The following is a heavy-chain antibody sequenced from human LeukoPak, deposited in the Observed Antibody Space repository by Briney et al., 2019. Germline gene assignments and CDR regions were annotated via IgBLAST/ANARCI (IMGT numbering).Heavy chain of an antibody. V-gene: IGHV4-30-2*01. D-gene: IGHD2-2*01. J-gene: IGHJ5*02. Sequence: SETLSLTCTVSGGSISNGDYYWNWIRQPPGKGLEWIGYIFHTGQTYYNPSLKSRVTISVDGSKNQFSLRLSSVTAADTAVYYCARSKAHLSTSWYGNWFDPWGQGTLVTVSS. CDR2: IFHTGQT. CDR1: GGSISNGDYY. CDR3: ARSKAHLSTSWYGNWFDP.